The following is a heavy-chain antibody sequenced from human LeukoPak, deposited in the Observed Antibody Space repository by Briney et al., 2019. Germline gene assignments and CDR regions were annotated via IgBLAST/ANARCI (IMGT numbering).Heavy chain of an antibody. D-gene: IGHD1-26*01. CDR2: IDKHGSGK. CDR3: ARDAGWGYYDL. CDR1: GFTLSTSW. V-gene: IGHV3-7*01. Sequence: GGSLRLSCVASGFTLSTSWVTWVRQAPGKGLEWVANIDKHGSGKYYVDSVKGRFGISRDYASNSVFLQMGSLRAEDTSVYYCARDAGWGYYDLWGQGTPVTVSS. J-gene: IGHJ4*02.